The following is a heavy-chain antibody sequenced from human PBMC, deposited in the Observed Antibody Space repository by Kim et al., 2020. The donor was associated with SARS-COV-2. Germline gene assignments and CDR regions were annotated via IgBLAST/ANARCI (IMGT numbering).Heavy chain of an antibody. V-gene: IGHV3-74*01. J-gene: IGHJ3*02. CDR2: INSDGSST. CDR3: ATGDSHAFDI. CDR1: GFTFSSYC. Sequence: GGSLRLSCAASGFTFSSYCMHWVRQVPGKGLVWVSRINSDGSSTSYAGSVKGRFTISRDNAKNTLYLQMNSLRAEDTAVYYCATGDSHAFDIWGQGTMVTVSS. D-gene: IGHD1-1*01.